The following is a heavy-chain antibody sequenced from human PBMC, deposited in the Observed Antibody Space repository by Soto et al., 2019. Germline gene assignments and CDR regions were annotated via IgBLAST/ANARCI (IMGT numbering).Heavy chain of an antibody. Sequence: SETLSLTCTVSGGSISNYYWSWIRQPPGKGLEWIGYIYYSGSTNYNPSLKSRVTISVDTSKNQFSLKLSSVTAADTAVYYCARHRYSYGVYYFDYWGQGTLVTVYS. V-gene: IGHV4-59*08. CDR2: IYYSGST. CDR1: GGSISNYY. CDR3: ARHRYSYGVYYFDY. J-gene: IGHJ4*02. D-gene: IGHD5-18*01.